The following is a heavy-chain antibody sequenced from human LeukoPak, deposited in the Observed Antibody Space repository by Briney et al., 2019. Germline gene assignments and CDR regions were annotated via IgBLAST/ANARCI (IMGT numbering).Heavy chain of an antibody. V-gene: IGHV1-8*01. CDR2: MNPDSGNT. Sequence: ASVKVSCKASGYTFTSYDINWVRQATGQGLEWMGWMNPDSGNTGYAQKFQGRVTMTRNTSISTAYMELSSLRSEDTAVYYCARAQGIPGYCSSTNCYYWFDPWGQGTLVTVSS. CDR1: GYTFTSYD. J-gene: IGHJ5*02. D-gene: IGHD2-2*01. CDR3: ARAQGIPGYCSSTNCYYWFDP.